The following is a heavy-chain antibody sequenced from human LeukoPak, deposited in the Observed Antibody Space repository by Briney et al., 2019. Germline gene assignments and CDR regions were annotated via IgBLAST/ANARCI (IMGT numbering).Heavy chain of an antibody. CDR3: ARSNHGCHDY. D-gene: IGHD4-11*01. J-gene: IGHJ4*02. CDR1: GFTFSSYW. Sequence: PGGSLRLSCAASGFTFSSYWMHWVRQAPGKGLVWVSRINNDGSSTPYADSVKGQFTISRDNAKNTLYLQMNSLRAEDTAVYYCARSNHGCHDYWGQGTLVTVSS. V-gene: IGHV3-74*01. CDR2: INNDGSST.